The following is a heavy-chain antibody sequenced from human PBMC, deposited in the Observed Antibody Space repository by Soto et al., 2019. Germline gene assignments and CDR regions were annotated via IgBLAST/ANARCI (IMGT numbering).Heavy chain of an antibody. CDR2: ISSGSSDT. D-gene: IGHD2-15*01. Sequence: PGGSLRLSCEASGFTFSRVSMNWVRQVPGKGLEWVASISSGSSDTWYADSVKGRFIISRDNAQNSLYLQMTSLTPDDTGVYYCTTSNLGVDFWGPGTLVTVSS. CDR1: GFTFSRVS. CDR3: TTSNLGVDF. V-gene: IGHV3-21*03. J-gene: IGHJ4*02.